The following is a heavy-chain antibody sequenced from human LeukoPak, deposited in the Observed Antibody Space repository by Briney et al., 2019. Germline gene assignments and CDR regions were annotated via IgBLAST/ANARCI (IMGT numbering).Heavy chain of an antibody. CDR3: ARVNPGGYSGYDNTYEY. CDR2: FDPEDGET. Sequence: ASVKVSCKVSGYILSKLSMHWVRQAPGKGLEWMGGFDPEDGETIYAQKFQGRVTMTDDISTDIAYMDLSSLRSEDTAVYYCARVNPGGYSGYDNTYEYWGQGTLVTVSS. J-gene: IGHJ4*02. D-gene: IGHD5-12*01. V-gene: IGHV1-24*01. CDR1: GYILSKLS.